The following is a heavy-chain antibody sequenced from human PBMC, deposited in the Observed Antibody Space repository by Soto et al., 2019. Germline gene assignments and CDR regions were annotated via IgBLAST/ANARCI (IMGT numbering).Heavy chain of an antibody. D-gene: IGHD2-2*01. CDR2: ISSNGGST. V-gene: IGHV3-64*01. CDR3: ARGLGYCSSTSCYGYYYYYYGMDV. Sequence: GGSLRLSCAASGFTFSSYAMHWVRQAPGKGLEYVSAISSNGGSTYYANSVKGRFTISRDNSKNTLYLQMGSLRAEDMAVYYCARGLGYCSSTSCYGYYYYYYGMDVWGQGTTVTVSS. CDR1: GFTFSSYA. J-gene: IGHJ6*02.